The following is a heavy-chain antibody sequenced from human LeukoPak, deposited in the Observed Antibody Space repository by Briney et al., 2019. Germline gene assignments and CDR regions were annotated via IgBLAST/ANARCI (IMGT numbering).Heavy chain of an antibody. CDR2: MNPNSGNT. Sequence: ASVKVSCQASGYTFTSYGISWVRQATGQGLEWMGWMNPNSGNTGYAQKFQGRVTITRNTSISTAYMELSSLRSEDTAVYYCARGLGWELHSDYFDYWGQGTLVTVSS. CDR3: ARGLGWELHSDYFDY. J-gene: IGHJ4*02. D-gene: IGHD1-26*01. V-gene: IGHV1-8*03. CDR1: GYTFTSYG.